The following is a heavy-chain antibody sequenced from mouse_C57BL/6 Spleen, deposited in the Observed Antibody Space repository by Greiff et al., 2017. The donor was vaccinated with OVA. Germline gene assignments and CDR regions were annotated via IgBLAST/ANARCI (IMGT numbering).Heavy chain of an antibody. CDR1: GFSLSTSGMG. D-gene: IGHD2-2*01. CDR3: ARWYGYGFYYFDY. V-gene: IGHV8-12*01. J-gene: IGHJ2*01. Sequence: QVQLQQSGPGILQSSQTLSLTCSFSGFSLSTSGMGVSWIRQPSGKGLEWLAHIYWDDDKRYNPSLKSRLTISKDTSRNQVFLKITSVDTADTATYYCARWYGYGFYYFDYWGQGTTLTVSS. CDR2: IYWDDDK.